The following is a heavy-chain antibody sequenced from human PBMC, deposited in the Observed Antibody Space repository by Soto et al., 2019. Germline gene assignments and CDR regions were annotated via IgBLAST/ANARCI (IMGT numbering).Heavy chain of an antibody. CDR1: GYTFTAFA. Sequence: ASVKVSCKTSGYTFTAFAVHWVRQASGQRLEWMGWINVGNGDTKSAQNLQGRVTITRDTSASTVYMELSSLRSEDTAVYYCARVVGALGHWFDPWGQETLVTVSS. CDR2: INVGNGDT. D-gene: IGHD1-26*01. V-gene: IGHV1-3*01. J-gene: IGHJ5*02. CDR3: ARVVGALGHWFDP.